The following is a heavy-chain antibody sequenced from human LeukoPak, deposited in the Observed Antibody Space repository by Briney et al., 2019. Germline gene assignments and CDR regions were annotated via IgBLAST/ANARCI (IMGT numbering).Heavy chain of an antibody. CDR1: GFTFSNYA. V-gene: IGHV3-30*01. CDR2: ISSGGTYE. CDR3: ARGPNYGDRVDYFDY. Sequence: GKSLRLSCAASGFTFSNYAMHWVRQAPGKGLEWVSLISSGGTYEYYADSVKGRFTISRDNSKNTLYLQLNSLRAEDTAVYYCARGPNYGDRVDYFDYWGQGTLVTVSS. J-gene: IGHJ4*02. D-gene: IGHD4-17*01.